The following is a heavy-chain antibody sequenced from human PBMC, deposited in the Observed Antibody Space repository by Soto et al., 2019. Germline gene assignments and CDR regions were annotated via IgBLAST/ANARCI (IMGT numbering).Heavy chain of an antibody. Sequence: GGSLRLSCAASGFTFSNAWMSWVRQAPGKGLEWVGRIKSKTDGGTTDYAAPVKGRFTISRDDSKNTLYLQMNSLRAEDTAVYYCAKAALSSGQAGFDYWGQGTLVTVSS. CDR2: IKSKTDGGTT. CDR3: AKAALSSGQAGFDY. J-gene: IGHJ4*02. CDR1: GFTFSNAW. V-gene: IGHV3-15*01. D-gene: IGHD3-22*01.